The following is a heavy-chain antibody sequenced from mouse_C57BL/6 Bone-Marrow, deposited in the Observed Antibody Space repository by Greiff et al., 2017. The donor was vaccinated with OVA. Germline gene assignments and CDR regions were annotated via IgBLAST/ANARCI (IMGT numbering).Heavy chain of an antibody. CDR2: ISSGGSYT. J-gene: IGHJ1*03. CDR3: ARNYGSSFYWYFDV. V-gene: IGHV5-6*01. Sequence: EVKVVESGGDLVKPGGSLKLSCAASGFTFSSYGMSWVRQTPDKRLEWVATISSGGSYTYYPDSVKGRFTISRDNAKNTLYLQMSSLKSEDTAMYYCARNYGSSFYWYFDVWGTGTTVTVSS. CDR1: GFTFSSYG. D-gene: IGHD1-1*01.